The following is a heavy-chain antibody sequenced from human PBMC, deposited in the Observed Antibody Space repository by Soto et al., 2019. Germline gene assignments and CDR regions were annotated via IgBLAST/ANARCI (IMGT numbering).Heavy chain of an antibody. CDR3: ARGHGTYYYDSSGYRDAFDI. Sequence: PGGSLRLSCAASGFTFADYGMSWVRQAPGKGLEWVSGINWNGGSTGYADSVKGRFTISRDNAKNSLYLQMNSLRAEDTALYYCARGHGTYYYDSSGYRDAFDIWGQGTMVTVSS. CDR2: INWNGGST. CDR1: GFTFADYG. J-gene: IGHJ3*02. D-gene: IGHD3-22*01. V-gene: IGHV3-20*04.